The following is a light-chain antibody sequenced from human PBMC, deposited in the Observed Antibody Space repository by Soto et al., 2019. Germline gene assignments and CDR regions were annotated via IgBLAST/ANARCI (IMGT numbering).Light chain of an antibody. CDR3: QQYGSSPIT. CDR2: GAS. Sequence: VFTQSPATLSLSPGERATLSCRASQSVSSYLAWYQQKPGQAPRLLIYGASSRATGIPDRFSGSGSGTDFTLTISRLEPEDFAVYYCQQYGSSPITFGQGTRLE. V-gene: IGKV3-20*01. CDR1: QSVSSY. J-gene: IGKJ5*01.